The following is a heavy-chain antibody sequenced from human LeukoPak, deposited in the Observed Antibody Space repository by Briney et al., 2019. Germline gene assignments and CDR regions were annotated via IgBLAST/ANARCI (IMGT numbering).Heavy chain of an antibody. V-gene: IGHV4-34*01. J-gene: IGHJ4*02. Sequence: ASETLSLTCTVSGGSISSYYWSWIRQPPGKGLEWIGEINHSGSTNYNPSLKSRVTISVDTSKNQFSLKLSSVTAADTAVYYCAIRGLRGRIDYWGQGTLVTVSS. CDR2: INHSGST. CDR3: AIRGLRGRIDY. CDR1: GGSISSYY.